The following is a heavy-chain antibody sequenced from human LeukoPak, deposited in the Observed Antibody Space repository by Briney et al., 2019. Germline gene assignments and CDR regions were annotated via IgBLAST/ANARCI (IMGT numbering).Heavy chain of an antibody. CDR3: ARVSSPVAGTRDPPEY. J-gene: IGHJ4*02. CDR1: GFTFSSYA. CDR2: ISYDGSNK. D-gene: IGHD6-19*01. V-gene: IGHV3-30*04. Sequence: GRSLRLSCAASGFTFSSYAMHWVRQAPGKGLEWVAVISYDGSNKYYADSVKGRFTISRDNAKNSLYLQMDSLRAEDTAVYYCARVSSPVAGTRDPPEYWGQGTLVTVSS.